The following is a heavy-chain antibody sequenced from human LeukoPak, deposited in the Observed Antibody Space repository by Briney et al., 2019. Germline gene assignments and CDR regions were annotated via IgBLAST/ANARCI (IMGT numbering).Heavy chain of an antibody. Sequence: PSETLSLTCTVSGGSISSGGYYWSWIRQHPGKGLEWIGYIYYSGSTNYNPSLKSRVTISVDTSKNQFSLKLSSVTAADTAVYYCARSRVVPAAIYREPYWYFDLWGRGTLVTVSS. J-gene: IGHJ2*01. CDR2: IYYSGST. CDR3: ARSRVVPAAIYREPYWYFDL. D-gene: IGHD2-2*01. V-gene: IGHV4-61*08. CDR1: GGSISSGGYY.